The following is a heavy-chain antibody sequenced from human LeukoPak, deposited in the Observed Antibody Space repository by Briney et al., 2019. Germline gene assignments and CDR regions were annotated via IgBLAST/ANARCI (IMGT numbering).Heavy chain of an antibody. CDR3: AKDPTAMVFLSGFDY. V-gene: IGHV3-21*03. J-gene: IGHJ4*02. CDR2: ITSSSSCV. CDR1: GFTFSTYN. Sequence: PGGSLRLSCEASGFTFSTYNMNWVRQAPGKRLEWVSSITSSSSCVFYADSVRGRFTISRDNAKNTLYLDMNSLRAEDTAVYYCAKDPTAMVFLSGFDYWGQGTLVTVSS. D-gene: IGHD5-18*01.